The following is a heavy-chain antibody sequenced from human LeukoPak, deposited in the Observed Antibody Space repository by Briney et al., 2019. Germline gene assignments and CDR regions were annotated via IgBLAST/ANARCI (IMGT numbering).Heavy chain of an antibody. Sequence: TGGSLRLSCAASGFTFSSYAMSWVRQAPGKGLEWVSGINWNGGSTGYADSVKGRFTISRDNAKNSLYLQMNSLRAEDTALYYCARNYGSELYDAFDIWGQGTMVTVSS. CDR3: ARNYGSELYDAFDI. J-gene: IGHJ3*02. D-gene: IGHD3-10*01. CDR1: GFTFSSYA. CDR2: INWNGGST. V-gene: IGHV3-20*04.